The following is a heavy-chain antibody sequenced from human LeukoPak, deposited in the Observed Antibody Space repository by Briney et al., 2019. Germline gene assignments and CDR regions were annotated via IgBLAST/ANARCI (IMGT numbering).Heavy chain of an antibody. CDR1: GGSISSYY. CDR3: ARGSGDGDYVGAYYYYYYMDV. Sequence: SETLSLTCTVSGGSISSYYWSWIRQPPGKGLEWIGYIYYSGSTNYNPSLKSRVTISVDTSKNQFSLKLSSVTAADTAVYYCARGSGDGDYVGAYYYYYYMDVWGKGTTVTISS. D-gene: IGHD4-17*01. J-gene: IGHJ6*03. V-gene: IGHV4-59*01. CDR2: IYYSGST.